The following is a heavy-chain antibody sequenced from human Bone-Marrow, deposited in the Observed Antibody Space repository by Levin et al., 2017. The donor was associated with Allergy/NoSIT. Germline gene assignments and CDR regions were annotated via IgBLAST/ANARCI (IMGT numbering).Heavy chain of an antibody. CDR3: VRGFSRTVNQNWFDP. CDR2: INNDGSVT. J-gene: IGHJ5*02. CDR1: GFSYSTYW. D-gene: IGHD1-14*01. Sequence: GGSLRLSCAASGFSYSTYWMHWVRQAPGKGLMWVSHINNDGSVTHYADAVKGRFTISRDDVKNTLYLQMSSLRADDTAVYYCVRGFSRTVNQNWFDPWGQGTLVTVSS. V-gene: IGHV3-74*01.